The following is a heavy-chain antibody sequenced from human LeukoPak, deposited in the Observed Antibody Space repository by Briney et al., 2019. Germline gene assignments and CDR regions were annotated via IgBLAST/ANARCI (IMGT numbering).Heavy chain of an antibody. CDR3: ASTERCSTTCPLDY. V-gene: IGHV4-34*01. CDR1: GGSFRGYY. CDR2: INHSGST. D-gene: IGHD2-2*01. J-gene: IGHJ4*02. Sequence: SEALSLTCAVYGGSFRGYYWSWIRQPPGKGLEWIGEINHSGSTNYNPSLKSRVTISLDTFMKKFTLKLNSVTAADTAVYYCASTERCSTTCPLDYWGQGTLVTVSS.